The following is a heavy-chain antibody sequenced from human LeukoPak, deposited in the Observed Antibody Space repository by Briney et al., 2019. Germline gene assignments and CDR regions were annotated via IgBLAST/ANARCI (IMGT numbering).Heavy chain of an antibody. Sequence: PGGSLRVSCVASGFTLSSYWMSWVRQAPGKGLERVANIKQEGSEKYYVDSVKGRFTISRDKAKNSLYLQMNSLRAEDTAVYFCERGQATVTKWGEGTLVTVSS. V-gene: IGHV3-7*03. D-gene: IGHD4-17*01. CDR3: ERGQATVTK. CDR1: GFTLSSYW. J-gene: IGHJ4*02. CDR2: IKQEGSEK.